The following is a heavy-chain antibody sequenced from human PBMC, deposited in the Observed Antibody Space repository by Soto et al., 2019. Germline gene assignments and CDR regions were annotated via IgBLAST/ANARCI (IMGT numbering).Heavy chain of an antibody. Sequence: GESLKISCKGSGYRLTSYWVRWVRQMPGKGLECMGRIDHSDSYTNYSPSFQGHVTISADKSISNAYLQLSSVKASDTAMYYCAITYYYDSSGYYKPDAFDIWGQGTMVTVSS. CDR2: IDHSDSYT. J-gene: IGHJ3*02. CDR1: GYRLTSYW. V-gene: IGHV5-10-1*01. CDR3: AITYYYDSSGYYKPDAFDI. D-gene: IGHD3-22*01.